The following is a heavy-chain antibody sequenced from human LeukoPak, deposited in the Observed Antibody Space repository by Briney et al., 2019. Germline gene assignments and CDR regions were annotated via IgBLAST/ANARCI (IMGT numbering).Heavy chain of an antibody. J-gene: IGHJ4*02. CDR1: GYTFSNYW. Sequence: GESLKISCRGSGYTFSNYWIGWVRQIPGKGLEWMGIISVGDSDTRYSPSFQGQVTISDDKSISTAYLQWSSLEASDTAIYYCARGFGYAGNYFDSWGQGTLVTVSS. CDR3: ARGFGYAGNYFDS. CDR2: ISVGDSDT. D-gene: IGHD5-18*01. V-gene: IGHV5-51*01.